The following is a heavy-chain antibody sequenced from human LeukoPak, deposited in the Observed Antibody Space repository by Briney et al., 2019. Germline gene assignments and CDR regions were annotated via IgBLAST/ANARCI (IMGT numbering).Heavy chain of an antibody. J-gene: IGHJ2*01. CDR1: GGSISSYY. CDR3: ARVLGTTVTTRYFDL. Sequence: PSETLSLTCTVSGGSISSYYWSWIRQPPGKGLEWIGYIYYSGSTNYNPSLKSRVTISVDTSKNQFSLKLSSVTAADTAVYYCARVLGTTVTTRYFDLWGRGTLVTVSS. V-gene: IGHV4-59*01. D-gene: IGHD4-17*01. CDR2: IYYSGST.